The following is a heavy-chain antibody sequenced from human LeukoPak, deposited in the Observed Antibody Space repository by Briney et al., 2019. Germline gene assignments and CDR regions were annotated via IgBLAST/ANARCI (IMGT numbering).Heavy chain of an antibody. Sequence: GGSLRLSCAGSGFIFSQFWMQWVRQVPGKGLVWVSRINGDGSSTNYAGSVKGRFTISRDNAKNTLYLQMNSLRAEDTAVYYCTSYRAEYFQHWGQGTLVTVSS. CDR3: TSYRAEYFQH. CDR2: INGDGSST. V-gene: IGHV3-74*01. CDR1: GFIFSQFW. J-gene: IGHJ1*01.